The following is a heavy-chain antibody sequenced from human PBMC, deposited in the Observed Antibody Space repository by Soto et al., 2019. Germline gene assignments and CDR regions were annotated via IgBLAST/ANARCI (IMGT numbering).Heavy chain of an antibody. V-gene: IGHV4-59*08. Sequence: SETLSLTCTVSGGSISSYYWSWIRQPPGKGLEWIGYIYYSGSTNYNPSLKSRVTISVDTSKNQFSLKLSSVTAADTAVYYCARLGPVYCSGGSCYSGLFDYWGQGTLVTVSS. CDR3: ARLGPVYCSGGSCYSGLFDY. CDR2: IYYSGST. CDR1: GGSISSYY. J-gene: IGHJ4*02. D-gene: IGHD2-15*01.